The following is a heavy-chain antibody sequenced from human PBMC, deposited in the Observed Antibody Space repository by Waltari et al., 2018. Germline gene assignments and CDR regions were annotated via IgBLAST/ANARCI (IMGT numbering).Heavy chain of an antibody. CDR2: MSYDGSSK. CDR1: GFTFSSYS. D-gene: IGHD2-2*02. J-gene: IGHJ4*02. Sequence: QVQMVESGGGVVQPGRSLRLSCAASGFTFSSYSIHWVRQAPGKGLEWVAFMSYDGSSKYYADSVKGRFTVSRDNSKNTVYLQLNSLRVEDTAVYYCAREDICRSTTCYTLDYWGLGTLVTVSS. CDR3: AREDICRSTTCYTLDY. V-gene: IGHV3-30*01.